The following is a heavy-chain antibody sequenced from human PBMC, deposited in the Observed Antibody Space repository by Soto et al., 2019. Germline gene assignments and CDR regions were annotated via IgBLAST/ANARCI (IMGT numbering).Heavy chain of an antibody. Sequence: QVQLVESGGGVVQPGRSLRLSCAASGFTFSSYGMHWVRQAAGKGLEWVAVISYDGSNKYYVDSVKGRFTISRDNSKNTLYLQLNSLRAEDTAVPYYAKSSTAMTYFDYWGQGPLVTVS. V-gene: IGHV3-30*18. CDR3: AKSSTAMTYFDY. J-gene: IGHJ4*02. D-gene: IGHD5-18*01. CDR2: ISYDGSNK. CDR1: GFTFSSYG.